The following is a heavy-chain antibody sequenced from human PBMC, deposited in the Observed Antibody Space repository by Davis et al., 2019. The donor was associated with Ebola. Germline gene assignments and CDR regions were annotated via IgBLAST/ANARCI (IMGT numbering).Heavy chain of an antibody. CDR3: ARDYKAMDVFDY. J-gene: IGHJ4*02. CDR1: GYTFTSYG. CDR2: TSAYNDDT. V-gene: IGHV1-18*04. D-gene: IGHD5-18*01. Sequence: AAPVTVSCKASGYTFTSYGISWVRQAPGQGLEWVGWTSAYNDDTNYAQKYRGRVTLTTDTSTSTGYMELRSLTSDDTAVYYCARDYKAMDVFDYWGQGTLVTVSS.